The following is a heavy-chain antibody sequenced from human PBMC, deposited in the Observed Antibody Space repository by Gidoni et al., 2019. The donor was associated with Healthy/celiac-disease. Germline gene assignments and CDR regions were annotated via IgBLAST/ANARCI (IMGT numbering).Heavy chain of an antibody. D-gene: IGHD3-22*01. J-gene: IGHJ3*02. CDR3: ARLFINGYYDSSGVAAFDI. CDR1: GGSISSSNW. CDR2: IYHSGST. Sequence: QVQLQESGPGLVKPSGTLSLTCAVSGGSISSSNWWSWVRQPPGKGLEWIGEIYHSGSTNYNPSLKSRVTISVDKSKNQFSLKLSSVTAADTAVYYCARLFINGYYDSSGVAAFDIWGQGTMVTVSS. V-gene: IGHV4-4*02.